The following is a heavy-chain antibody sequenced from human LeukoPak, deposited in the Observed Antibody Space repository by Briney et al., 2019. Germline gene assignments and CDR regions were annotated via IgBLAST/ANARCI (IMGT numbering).Heavy chain of an antibody. J-gene: IGHJ4*02. V-gene: IGHV3-48*01. CDR1: GFTVSSNY. CDR2: ISSSSSTI. Sequence: GGSLRLSCAASGFTVSSNYMSWVRQAPGKGLEWVSYISSSSSTIYYADSVKGRFTISRDNAKNSLYLQMNSLRTEDTAVYYCARDRGGSYNWGQGTLVTVSS. CDR3: ARDRGGSYN. D-gene: IGHD1-26*01.